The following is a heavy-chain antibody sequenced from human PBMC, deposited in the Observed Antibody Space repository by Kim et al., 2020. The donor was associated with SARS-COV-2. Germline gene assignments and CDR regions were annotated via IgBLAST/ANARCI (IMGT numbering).Heavy chain of an antibody. V-gene: IGHV4-39*01. Sequence: SETLSLTCAVSGGSIISSTYYWGWIRQPPGKGLEWIGNIYYSGSTYYNPSLKSRVTISVDTSKNQFSLRLSSVTAADTAVHYCARPLLGNNWFDPWGQGTLVTVSS. D-gene: IGHD7-27*01. CDR3: ARPLLGNNWFDP. CDR2: IYYSGST. CDR1: GGSIISSTYY. J-gene: IGHJ5*02.